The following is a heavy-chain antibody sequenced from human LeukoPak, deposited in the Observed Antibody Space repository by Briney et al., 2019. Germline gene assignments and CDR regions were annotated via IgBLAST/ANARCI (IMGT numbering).Heavy chain of an antibody. D-gene: IGHD3-16*01. J-gene: IGHJ4*02. CDR3: ARVYVGYYFDY. V-gene: IGHV4-34*01. Sequence: PSETLSLTCAVYGGSFSGYYWSWIRQPPGKGLEWIGEINHSGSTNYNPSLKSRVTISVDTSKNQFSLKLSSVTAADTAVYYCARVYVGYYFDYWGQGTLVTVSS. CDR2: INHSGST. CDR1: GGSFSGYY.